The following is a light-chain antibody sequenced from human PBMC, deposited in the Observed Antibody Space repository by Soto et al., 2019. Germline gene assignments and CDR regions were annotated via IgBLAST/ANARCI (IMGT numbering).Light chain of an antibody. J-gene: IGLJ2*01. CDR2: AVN. Sequence: QSALTQPPSASGSPGRSVTISCTGTSSDVGAYNYVSWYQQEPGKAPKLMIYAVNKRPSGVPDRFSGSKSGNTASLTVSGLRAADEADYFCSSYAGGNNIMVFGGGTKLTVL. CDR1: SSDVGAYNY. V-gene: IGLV2-8*01. CDR3: SSYAGGNNIMV.